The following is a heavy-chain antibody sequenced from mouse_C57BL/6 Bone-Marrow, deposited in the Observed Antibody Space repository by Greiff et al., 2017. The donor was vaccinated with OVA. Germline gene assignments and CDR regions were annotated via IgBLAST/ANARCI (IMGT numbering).Heavy chain of an antibody. J-gene: IGHJ4*01. D-gene: IGHD2-14*01. CDR3: ARGGTGDY. CDR1: GYSITSGYY. CDR2: ISYDGSN. V-gene: IGHV3-6*01. Sequence: ESGPGLVKPSQSLSLTCSVTGYSITSGYYWNWIRQFPGNKLEWMGYISYDGSNNYNPSLKNRISITRDTSKNQFFLKLNSVTTEDTATYYCARGGTGDYWGQGTSVTVSS.